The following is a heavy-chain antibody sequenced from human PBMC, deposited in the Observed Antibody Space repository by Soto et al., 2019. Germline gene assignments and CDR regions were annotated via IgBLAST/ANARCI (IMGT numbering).Heavy chain of an antibody. CDR1: GFSVSSSD. J-gene: IGHJ6*02. D-gene: IGHD6-6*01. CDR3: GTSSRKDYHFAMDV. V-gene: IGHV3-53*02. CDR2: IYSGGST. Sequence: EVQLVETGGGLIQPGGSLRLSCAASGFSVSSSDMSWVRQVPGEGLEWVSVIYSGGSTHDADYVKGRFSVSRDASKNTVDLQMTSLRVDDTAVYYCGTSSRKDYHFAMDVWGQGTAVTVSS.